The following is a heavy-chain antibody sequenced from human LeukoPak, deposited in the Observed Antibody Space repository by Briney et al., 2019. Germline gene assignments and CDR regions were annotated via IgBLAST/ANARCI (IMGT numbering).Heavy chain of an antibody. CDR3: AKLIVGATDFDY. J-gene: IGHJ4*02. CDR2: INHSGST. V-gene: IGHV4-34*01. Sequence: SETLSLTCAVYGGSFSGYYWSWVRQPPGKGLEWIGEINHSGSTSYNPSLKSRVTISVDTSKNQFSLKLSSVTAADTAVYYCAKLIVGATDFDYWGQGTLVTVSS. D-gene: IGHD1-26*01. CDR1: GGSFSGYY.